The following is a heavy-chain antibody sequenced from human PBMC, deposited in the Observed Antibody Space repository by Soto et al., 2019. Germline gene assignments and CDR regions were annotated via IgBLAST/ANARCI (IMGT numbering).Heavy chain of an antibody. V-gene: IGHV3-23*01. D-gene: IGHD3-10*01. Sequence: EVQLLESGGGLVQPGGSLRLSCAASGFTFSNYAMTWARQAPGKGLEWVSDVSASGGSTYYADSVKGRFTISRDNSKDTLYLPRDSLRAEDTAVYYCAKGGWADYWGQGTLVTVSS. CDR2: VSASGGST. CDR3: AKGGWADY. J-gene: IGHJ4*02. CDR1: GFTFSNYA.